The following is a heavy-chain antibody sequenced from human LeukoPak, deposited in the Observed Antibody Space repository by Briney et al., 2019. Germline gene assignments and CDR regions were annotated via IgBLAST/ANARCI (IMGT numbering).Heavy chain of an antibody. CDR3: ASNSGYEGRYYFDY. V-gene: IGHV4-30-2*01. Sequence: TSQTLSLTCTVSGGSISSGGYYWSWIRQPPGKGLERIGYIYHSGSTYYNPSLKSRVTISVDRSKNQFSLKLSSVTAADTAVYYCASNSGYEGRYYFDYWGQGTLVTVSS. CDR2: IYHSGST. D-gene: IGHD5-12*01. J-gene: IGHJ4*02. CDR1: GGSISSGGYY.